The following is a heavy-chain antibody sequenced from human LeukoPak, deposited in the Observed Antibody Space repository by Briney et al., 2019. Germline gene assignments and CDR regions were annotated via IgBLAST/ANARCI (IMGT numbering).Heavy chain of an antibody. Sequence: PGGSLRLSCVASGFTFSSYAMNWVRQAPGKGLEWVSLISGSGDNTHYAGSVKGRLTISRDNSKNTLYLQVNSLRAEDTAVYYCAKGHGSGSSPDYLDYWGQGTLVTVSS. J-gene: IGHJ4*02. D-gene: IGHD3-10*01. CDR3: AKGHGSGSSPDYLDY. CDR1: GFTFSSYA. CDR2: ISGSGDNT. V-gene: IGHV3-23*01.